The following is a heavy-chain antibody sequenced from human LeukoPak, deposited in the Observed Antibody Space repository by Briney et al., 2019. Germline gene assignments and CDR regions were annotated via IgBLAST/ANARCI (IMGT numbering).Heavy chain of an antibody. Sequence: ESGGSLRLSCAASGFTFSSYGMHWVRQAPGKGLEWVAVIWYDGSNKYYADSVKGRFTISRDNSKNTLYLQMNNLRAEDTAVYYCAKDYAMIVVANWVGYWGQGTLVTVSS. D-gene: IGHD3-22*01. J-gene: IGHJ4*02. CDR3: AKDYAMIVVANWVGY. CDR1: GFTFSSYG. CDR2: IWYDGSNK. V-gene: IGHV3-33*06.